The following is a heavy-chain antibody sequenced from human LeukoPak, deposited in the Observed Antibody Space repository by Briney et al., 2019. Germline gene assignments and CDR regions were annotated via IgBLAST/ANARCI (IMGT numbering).Heavy chain of an antibody. CDR1: GYTFTSYG. CDR3: ARANNPLVGANAFDI. J-gene: IGHJ3*02. Sequence: ASVKVSCKASGYTFTSYGISWVRQAPGQGLEWMGWISAYNGNTNYAQKVQGRVTMTTDTSTSTAYMELRSLRSDDTAVYYCARANNPLVGANAFDIWGQGTMVTVSS. D-gene: IGHD1-26*01. CDR2: ISAYNGNT. V-gene: IGHV1-18*01.